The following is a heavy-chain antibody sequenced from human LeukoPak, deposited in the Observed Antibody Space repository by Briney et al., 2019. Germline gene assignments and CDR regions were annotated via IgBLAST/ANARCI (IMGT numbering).Heavy chain of an antibody. CDR3: ARGVRPFDY. CDR1: GYSISSGYY. J-gene: IGHJ4*02. Sequence: SETLSLTCTVSGYSISSGYYWGWIRQPPGKGLEWIGYIYTSGSTNYNPSLKSRVTISVDTSKNQFSLKLSSVTAADTAVYYCARGVRPFDYWGQGTLVTVSS. V-gene: IGHV4-38-2*02. CDR2: IYTSGST. D-gene: IGHD1-1*01.